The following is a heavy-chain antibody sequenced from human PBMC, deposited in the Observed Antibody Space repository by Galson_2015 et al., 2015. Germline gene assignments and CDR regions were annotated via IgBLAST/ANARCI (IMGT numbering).Heavy chain of an antibody. CDR2: INSDGTDK. Sequence: SLRLSCAASGFTFSSYAMHWVRQAPGKGLVWVSRINSDGTDKTYADSVKGRFTISRDNAKNTLYLQMNSLRAEDTAVYYCARDPLWDRTVGFDYWGQGTLVTVSS. V-gene: IGHV3-74*01. J-gene: IGHJ4*02. CDR3: ARDPLWDRTVGFDY. CDR1: GFTFSSYA. D-gene: IGHD3-16*01.